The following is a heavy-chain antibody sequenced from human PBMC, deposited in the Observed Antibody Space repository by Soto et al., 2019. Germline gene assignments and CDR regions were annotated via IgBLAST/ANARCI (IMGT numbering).Heavy chain of an antibody. CDR3: AKDQDDVAVAGLYYFDY. J-gene: IGHJ4*02. D-gene: IGHD6-19*01. V-gene: IGHV3-23*01. CDR1: GFTFSSYA. CDR2: ISGSGGST. Sequence: GGTLSLSCAVSGFTFSSYAMSWVRQAPGKGLEWVSAISGSGGSTYYADSVKRRFTISRDNSKNTLYLQMNSLRAEDTAVYYCAKDQDDVAVAGLYYFDYWGQGTLVTVS.